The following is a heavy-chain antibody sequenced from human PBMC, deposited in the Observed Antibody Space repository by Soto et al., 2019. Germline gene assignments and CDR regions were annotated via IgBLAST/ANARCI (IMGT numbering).Heavy chain of an antibody. CDR1: GYSFTSYW. CDR3: ARLYYYDSSGYYWGYYFDY. Sequence: PGESLKISCKGSGYSFTSYWIGWVRQMPGKGLEWMGIIYPGDSDTRYSPSFQGQVTISADKSISTAYLQWSSLKASDTAMYYCARLYYYDSSGYYWGYYFDYWGQGTLVTVSS. J-gene: IGHJ4*02. CDR2: IYPGDSDT. D-gene: IGHD3-22*01. V-gene: IGHV5-51*01.